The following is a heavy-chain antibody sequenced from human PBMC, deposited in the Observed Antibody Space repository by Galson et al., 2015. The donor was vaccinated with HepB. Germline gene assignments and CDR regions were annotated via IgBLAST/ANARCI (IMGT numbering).Heavy chain of an antibody. CDR2: IDWDDDK. D-gene: IGHD1-26*01. Sequence: PALVKPTQTLTLTCTFSGFSLSTSGMCVSWIRQPPGKALEWLALIDWDDDKYYSISLKTRLTISKDTSKNQVVLTMTNMDPVDTATYYCARTRRILGEEKQWLVRSHSGSYYYFDYWGQGTLVTVSS. V-gene: IGHV2-70*01. CDR1: GFSLSTSGMC. J-gene: IGHJ4*02. CDR3: ARTRRILGEEKQWLVRSHSGSYYYFDY.